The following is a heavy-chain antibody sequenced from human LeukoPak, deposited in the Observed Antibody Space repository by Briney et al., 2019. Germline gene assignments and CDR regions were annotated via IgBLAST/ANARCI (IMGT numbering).Heavy chain of an antibody. CDR3: ARDSPDNGPGDRFTNWFDP. D-gene: IGHD7-27*01. V-gene: IGHV1-18*01. CDR1: GYTFTSYG. CDR2: ISAYNGNT. Sequence: ASVKVSCKASGYTFTSYGISWVRQAPGQGLEWMGWISAYNGNTNYAQKLQGRVTMTTDTSTSTAYMELRSLRSDDTAVYYCARDSPDNGPGDRFTNWFDPWGQGTLVTVSS. J-gene: IGHJ5*02.